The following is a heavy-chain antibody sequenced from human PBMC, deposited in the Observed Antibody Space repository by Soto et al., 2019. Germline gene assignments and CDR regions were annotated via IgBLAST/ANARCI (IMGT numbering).Heavy chain of an antibody. CDR1: GGTFSSYA. D-gene: IGHD6-13*01. CDR2: IIPIFGTA. CDR3: ASCTAAAGTAGCPYYGMDV. V-gene: IGHV1-69*01. Sequence: SVKVSCKSSGGTFSSYAISWVRQAPGQGLEWMGGIIPIFGTANYAQKFQGRVTITADESTSTAYMELSSLRSEDTAVYYCASCTAAAGTAGCPYYGMDVWGQGTTVTVSS. J-gene: IGHJ6*02.